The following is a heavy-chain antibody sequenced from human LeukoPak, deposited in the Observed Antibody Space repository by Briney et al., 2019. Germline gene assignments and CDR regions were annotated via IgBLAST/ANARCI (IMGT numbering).Heavy chain of an antibody. CDR3: ARDAYDFWSGERDY. CDR1: GGSFSGYY. Sequence: SETLSLTCAVYGGSFSGYYWSWIRQPPGKGLERIGEINHSGSTNYNPSLKSRVTISVDTSKNQFSLKLSSVTAADTAVYYCARDAYDFWSGERDYWGQGTLVTVSS. CDR2: INHSGST. J-gene: IGHJ4*02. V-gene: IGHV4-34*01. D-gene: IGHD3-3*01.